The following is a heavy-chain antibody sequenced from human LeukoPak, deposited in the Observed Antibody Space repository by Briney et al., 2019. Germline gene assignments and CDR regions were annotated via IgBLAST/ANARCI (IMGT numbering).Heavy chain of an antibody. CDR1: GGSISSGDYY. CDR3: ARDSAHSSAYDPPPLDY. CDR2: IYYSGST. J-gene: IGHJ4*02. Sequence: PSQTLPLTCTVSGGSISSGDYYWSWIRQPPGKGLEWIGYIYYSGSTYYNPSLKSRVTISVDTSKNQFSLKLSSVTAADTAVYYCARDSAHSSAYDPPPLDYWGQGTLVAVSS. V-gene: IGHV4-30-4*01. D-gene: IGHD6-19*01.